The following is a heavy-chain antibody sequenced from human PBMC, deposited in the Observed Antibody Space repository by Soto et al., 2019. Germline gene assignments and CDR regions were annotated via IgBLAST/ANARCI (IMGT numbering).Heavy chain of an antibody. CDR3: ARGRNGDY. Sequence: QVHLVQSGAEVKKPGASVKVSCKASGYTFTSYGITWVRQAPGQGLEWMGWISAHNGNTDYAQKLQGRVIVTRDTSTSTAYMELRSLRSDATAVYYCARGRNGDYWGQGALVTVSS. V-gene: IGHV1-18*01. CDR1: GYTFTSYG. CDR2: ISAHNGNT. D-gene: IGHD1-1*01. J-gene: IGHJ4*02.